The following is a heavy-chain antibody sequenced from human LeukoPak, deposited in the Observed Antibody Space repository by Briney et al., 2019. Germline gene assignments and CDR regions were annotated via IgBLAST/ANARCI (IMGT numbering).Heavy chain of an antibody. CDR2: ISSSSSTI. J-gene: IGHJ4*02. D-gene: IGHD6-19*01. CDR3: TTDLRLALAASVPGGY. V-gene: IGHV3-48*04. CDR1: GFTFSSYS. Sequence: GGSLRLSCAASGFTFSSYSMNWVRQAPGKGLEWVSYISSSSSTIYYADSVKGRFTISRDNAKNSLYLQMNSLRAEDTAVYYCTTDLRLALAASVPGGYWGQGTLVTVSS.